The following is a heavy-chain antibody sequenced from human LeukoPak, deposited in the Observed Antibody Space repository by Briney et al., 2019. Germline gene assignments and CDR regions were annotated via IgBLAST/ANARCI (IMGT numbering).Heavy chain of an antibody. J-gene: IGHJ5*02. Sequence: GGSLRLSCAASGFTFSSYSMNWVRQAPGKGLEWVSSISSSSSYIYYADSVKGRFTISRDNAKNSLYLQMNSLRAEDTAVYYCAKVGSSSSGRWFDPWGQGTLVTVSS. V-gene: IGHV3-21*01. D-gene: IGHD6-6*01. CDR2: ISSSSSYI. CDR1: GFTFSSYS. CDR3: AKVGSSSSGRWFDP.